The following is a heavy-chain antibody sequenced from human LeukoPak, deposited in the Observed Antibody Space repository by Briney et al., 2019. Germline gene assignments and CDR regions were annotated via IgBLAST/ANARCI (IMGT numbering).Heavy chain of an antibody. V-gene: IGHV6-1*01. CDR2: TYYRSKWYN. D-gene: IGHD1-26*01. CDR3: ARELIHRGGSYPDY. Sequence: SQTLSLTCAISGDSVSSNSAAWTWIRQSPSRGLQWLGRTYYRSKWYNDYAVSVKSRITSNPDTSKNQLSLQLNSVTPEDTAVYFCARELIHRGGSYPDYWGQGTLVTVSS. CDR1: GDSVSSNSAA. J-gene: IGHJ4*02.